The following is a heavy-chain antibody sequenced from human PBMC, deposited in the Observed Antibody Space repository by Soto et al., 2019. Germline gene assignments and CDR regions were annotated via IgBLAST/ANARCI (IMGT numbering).Heavy chain of an antibody. CDR3: ARDRSYDSSGYYLGNDAFDI. J-gene: IGHJ3*02. Sequence: ASVKVSCKASGGTFSSYAISWVLQAPGQGLEWMGGIIPIFGTANYAQKFQGRVTITADESTSTAYMELSSLRSEDTAVYYCARDRSYDSSGYYLGNDAFDIWGQGTMVTVSS. CDR1: GGTFSSYA. V-gene: IGHV1-69*13. D-gene: IGHD3-22*01. CDR2: IIPIFGTA.